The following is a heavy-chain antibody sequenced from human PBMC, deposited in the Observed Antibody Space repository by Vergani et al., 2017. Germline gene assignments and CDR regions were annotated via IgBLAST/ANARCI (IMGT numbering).Heavy chain of an antibody. J-gene: IGHJ4*02. V-gene: IGHV3-30-3*01. CDR1: GFALNRHA. Sequence: QVQLVESGGGVVQPGTSLRLSCVVSGFALNRHAMYWVRQAPGKGLEWVVGISFDGTNEYYPDLVKGRFTIARDIAKNTLYLQVRSLRLEDTGVYHCVRGRGLCAGGRCYTGAWDYWGQGAPVTVS. CDR3: VRGRGLCAGGRCYTGAWDY. D-gene: IGHD2-2*02. CDR2: ISFDGTNE.